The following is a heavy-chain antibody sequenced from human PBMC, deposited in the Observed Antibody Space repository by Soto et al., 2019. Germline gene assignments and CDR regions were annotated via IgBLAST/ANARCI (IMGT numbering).Heavy chain of an antibody. CDR3: ARGKYCSGGSCERFDP. V-gene: IGHV4-59*01. J-gene: IGHJ5*02. CDR1: DGSISTYF. D-gene: IGHD2-15*01. CDR2: IYQSGTA. Sequence: QVQLQESGPGLVQPSETLSLTCTVSDGSISTYFWTWIRQPPGKGLEWIGHIYQSGTADYNHSLKSRVAMSVDTSKNQFSLNLTSVTAADTATYYCARGKYCSGGSCERFDPWGQGALVTVSS.